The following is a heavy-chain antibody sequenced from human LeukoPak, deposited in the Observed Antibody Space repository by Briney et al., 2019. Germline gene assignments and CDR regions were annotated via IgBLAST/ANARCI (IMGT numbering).Heavy chain of an antibody. J-gene: IGHJ5*02. CDR1: GYTFTGYY. CDR2: INPNSGGT. V-gene: IGHV1-2*02. Sequence: GASVKVSCKASGYTFTGYYMHWVRQAPGQGLEWMGWINPNSGGTNYAQKFQGRVTMTRDTSISTAYMELSGLRSDDTAVYYCARVARYSSSWYSFSSWGDQRLWFDPWGQGTLVTVSS. CDR3: ARVARYSSSWYSFSSWGDQRLWFDP. D-gene: IGHD6-13*01.